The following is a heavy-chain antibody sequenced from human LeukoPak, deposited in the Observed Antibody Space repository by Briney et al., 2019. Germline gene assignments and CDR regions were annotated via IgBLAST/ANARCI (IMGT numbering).Heavy chain of an antibody. D-gene: IGHD2-15*01. J-gene: IGHJ6*02. CDR1: GGSISSGGYY. V-gene: IGHV4-31*03. CDR2: IYYSGST. Sequence: PSETLSLTCTVSGGSISSGGYYWGWIRQHPGRGLEWIGYIYYSGSTYYNPSLKSRVTISVDTSKNQFSLKLSSVTAADTAVYYCARVSPNDCSGGSCYYYYGMDVWGQGTTVTVSS. CDR3: ARVSPNDCSGGSCYYYYGMDV.